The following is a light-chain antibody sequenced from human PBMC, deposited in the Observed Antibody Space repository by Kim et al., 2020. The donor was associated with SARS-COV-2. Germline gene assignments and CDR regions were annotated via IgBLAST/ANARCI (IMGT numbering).Light chain of an antibody. CDR1: SEHSSYG. J-gene: IGLJ2*01. Sequence: APVRLTWTLGSEHSSYGIAWHQQQPEKGPRYLMKLNSDGSHSKGDGIPDRFSGSSSGAERYLTISSLQSEDEADYYCQTWGTGIVVFGGGTQLTVL. CDR2: LNSDGSH. CDR3: QTWGTGIVV. V-gene: IGLV4-69*01.